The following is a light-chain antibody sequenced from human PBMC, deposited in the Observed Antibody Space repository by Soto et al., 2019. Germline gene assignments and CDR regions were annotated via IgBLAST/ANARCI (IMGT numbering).Light chain of an antibody. J-gene: IGKJ5*01. CDR1: QSVSSY. CDR2: GTS. V-gene: IGKV3-20*01. CDR3: QQYGGSLMT. Sequence: EIVLTQSPATLSLSPGEIATLYFSASQSVSSYLAWYQQKPGQAPRLFIYGTSSRATGIPDRFSGSGSGTDFTLTISRLEPEDFAIYYCQQYGGSLMTFGQGTRLEIK.